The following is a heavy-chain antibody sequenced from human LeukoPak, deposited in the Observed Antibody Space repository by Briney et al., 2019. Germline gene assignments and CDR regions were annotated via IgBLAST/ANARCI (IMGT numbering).Heavy chain of an antibody. V-gene: IGHV3-15*01. CDR2: IKSKTDGGTT. Sequence: RPGGSLRLSCAASGFTFSNAWMSWVRQAPGKGLEWVGRIKSKTDGGTTDYAAPVKGRFTISRDNSKNTLYLQMNSLRAEDTAVYYCARDHSSTSEYFQRWGQGTLVTVPS. J-gene: IGHJ1*01. CDR1: GFTFSNAW. CDR3: ARDHSSTSEYFQR. D-gene: IGHD6-13*01.